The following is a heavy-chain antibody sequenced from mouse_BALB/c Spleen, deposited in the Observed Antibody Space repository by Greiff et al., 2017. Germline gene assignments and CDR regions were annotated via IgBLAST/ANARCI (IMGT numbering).Heavy chain of an antibody. Sequence: QVQLQQPGAELVKPGASVTLSCTASGYTFTSYWMPWVTPRPGQGLGWIGEIDPSDSYTNYNHKFKGKATLTVDKSSSTAYMQLSSLTSEDPAVYDCRRRGDDAFDYGGQGTTLTVAA. V-gene: IGHV1-69*02. J-gene: IGHJ2*01. CDR2: IDPSDSYT. CDR1: GYTFTSYW. D-gene: IGHD2-3*01. CDR3: RRRGDDAFDY.